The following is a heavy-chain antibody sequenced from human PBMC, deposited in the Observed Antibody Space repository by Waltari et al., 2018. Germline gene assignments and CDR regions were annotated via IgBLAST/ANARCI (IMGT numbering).Heavy chain of an antibody. CDR2: IYHSGST. CDR3: ARDLGDSSSRGADY. D-gene: IGHD6-6*01. Sequence: QVQLQESGPGLVKPSETLSLTCAVSGYSISSGYYWGWIRQPPGKGLEWIGSIYHSGSTYYNPSLKSRVTISVDTSKNQFSLKLSSVTAADTAVYYCARDLGDSSSRGADYWGQGTLVTVSS. J-gene: IGHJ4*02. V-gene: IGHV4-38-2*02. CDR1: GYSISSGYY.